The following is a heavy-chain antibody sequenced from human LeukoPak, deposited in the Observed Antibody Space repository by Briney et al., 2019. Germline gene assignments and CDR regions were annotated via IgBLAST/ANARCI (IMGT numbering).Heavy chain of an antibody. J-gene: IGHJ4*02. Sequence: GGSPRLSCAASGFTFSSYAMSWVRQAPGKGLEWVSAISGSGGSTYYADSVKGRFTISRDNSKNTLYLQMNSLRAEDTAVYYCARGGYYDSSGYYKYYFDYWGQGTLVTVSS. CDR3: ARGGYYDSSGYYKYYFDY. CDR2: ISGSGGST. D-gene: IGHD3-22*01. CDR1: GFTFSSYA. V-gene: IGHV3-23*01.